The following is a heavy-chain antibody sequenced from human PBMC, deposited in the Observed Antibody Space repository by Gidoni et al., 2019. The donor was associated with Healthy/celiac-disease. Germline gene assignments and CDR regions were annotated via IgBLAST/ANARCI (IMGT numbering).Heavy chain of an antibody. D-gene: IGHD6-13*01. V-gene: IGHV3-15*07. CDR3: TAEDQYSTSQYSSSYYFDY. Sequence: AASGFTFSNAWMNWVRQAPGKGLEWVGRIKSKTDGGTTDYDAPVKGRFAVSIDDSKNTLYLQMNSLKTEHTAVYYCTAEDQYSTSQYSSSYYFDYWGQGTLVTVSS. J-gene: IGHJ4*02. CDR1: GFTFSNAW. CDR2: IKSKTDGGTT.